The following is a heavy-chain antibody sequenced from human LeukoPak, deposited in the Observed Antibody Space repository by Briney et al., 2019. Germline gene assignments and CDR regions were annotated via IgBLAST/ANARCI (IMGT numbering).Heavy chain of an antibody. V-gene: IGHV3-7*01. J-gene: IGHJ4*02. CDR2: IKQDGSEK. D-gene: IGHD2-21*01. CDR3: VREGYFVFDF. CDR1: GFTFRSYW. Sequence: GGSLRLSCAGSGFTFRSYWMSWVRQAPGKGLEWVANIKQDGSEKYYVDSVKGRFTISRDNAKNSLYLQMNSLRAEDTAVYYCVREGYFVFDFWGQGALVTVSS.